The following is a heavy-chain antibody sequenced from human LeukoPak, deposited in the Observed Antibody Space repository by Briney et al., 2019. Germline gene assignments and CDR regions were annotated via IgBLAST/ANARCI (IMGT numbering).Heavy chain of an antibody. CDR3: ARGLRWPDF. CDR2: INQFGSVR. J-gene: IGHJ4*02. D-gene: IGHD4-23*01. CDR1: VYTFRDDW. Sequence: PGGSLRLSCEAYVYTFRDDWMNCVRDAPGKGVECGSNINQFGSVRYYMDSVKGRFTISRDNSKNSLSLQMNSLRADDTAVYFCARGLRWPDFGGQGTLVTVSS. V-gene: IGHV3-7*03.